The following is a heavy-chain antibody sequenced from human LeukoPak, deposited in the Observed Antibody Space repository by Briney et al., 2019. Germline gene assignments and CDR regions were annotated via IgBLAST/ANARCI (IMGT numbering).Heavy chain of an antibody. CDR2: INRDGSST. Sequence: GGSLRLSCTASGFTFSSYAMNWVRQAPGKGLVWVSRINRDGSSTSHADSVKGRFTISRDNAKNTLYLQMNSLRAEDTAVYYCARDPTIVGATPGAFDIWGQGTMVTVSS. CDR1: GFTFSSYA. V-gene: IGHV3-74*01. D-gene: IGHD1-26*01. J-gene: IGHJ3*02. CDR3: ARDPTIVGATPGAFDI.